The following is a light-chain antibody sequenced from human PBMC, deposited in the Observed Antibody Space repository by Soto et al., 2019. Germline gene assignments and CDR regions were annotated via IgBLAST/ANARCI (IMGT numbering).Light chain of an antibody. CDR2: DAS. V-gene: IGKV3-11*01. Sequence: EIVLTQSPATLSLSPGERATLSCRASQSINSHLAWYQQKPGQAPRLLMYDASNRATDIPARFSGSGSGTDFTLTISSLEPEDCAVYYCQQRSNWPLTFGGGTKVEIK. CDR3: QQRSNWPLT. CDR1: QSINSH. J-gene: IGKJ4*01.